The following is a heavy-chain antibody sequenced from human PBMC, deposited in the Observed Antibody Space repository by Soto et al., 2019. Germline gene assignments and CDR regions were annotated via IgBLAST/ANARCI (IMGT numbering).Heavy chain of an antibody. CDR3: ARNVEMDTIYAVYI. CDR1: GFTFSSYA. V-gene: IGHV3-30-3*01. J-gene: IGHJ3*02. CDR2: ISYDGSNK. D-gene: IGHD5-18*01. Sequence: QVQLVESGGGVVQPGRSLRLSCAASGFTFSSYAMHWVRQAPGKGLEWVAVISYDGSNKYYADSVKGRFTISRDNSKNQRYVLMNSLRVEDTAVFYCARNVEMDTIYAVYIWGQGAMVTVSS.